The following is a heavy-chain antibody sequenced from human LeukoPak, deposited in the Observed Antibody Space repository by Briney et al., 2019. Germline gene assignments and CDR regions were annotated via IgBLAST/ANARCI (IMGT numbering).Heavy chain of an antibody. Sequence: SQTLSLTCAISGDSVSSNSAAWNWIRQSPSRGLEWLGRTYYRSKWYSESAVSVRSRITINPDTSKNQFSLQLNSVTPEDTAVYFCARGLYSGGRPFDYWGQGTLVTVSS. V-gene: IGHV6-1*01. D-gene: IGHD6-19*01. CDR2: TYYRSKWYS. CDR3: ARGLYSGGRPFDY. J-gene: IGHJ4*02. CDR1: GDSVSSNSAA.